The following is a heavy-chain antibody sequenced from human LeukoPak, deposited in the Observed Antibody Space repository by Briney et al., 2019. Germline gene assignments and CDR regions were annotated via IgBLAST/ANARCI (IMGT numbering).Heavy chain of an antibody. CDR2: IKQDGSEK. Sequence: TGGSLRLSCAASGFTFSSYWMSWVRQAPGKGLEWVANIKQDGSEKYCVDSVKGRFTISRDNAKNSLYLQMNSLRAEDTAVYYCARVSVLWYDRRGDYMDVWGKGTTVTVSS. CDR1: GFTFSSYW. D-gene: IGHD3-10*01. CDR3: ARVSVLWYDRRGDYMDV. J-gene: IGHJ6*03. V-gene: IGHV3-7*01.